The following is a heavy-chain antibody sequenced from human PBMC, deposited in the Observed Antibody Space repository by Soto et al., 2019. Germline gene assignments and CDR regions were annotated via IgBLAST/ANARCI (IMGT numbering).Heavy chain of an antibody. Sequence: PSETLSLTCAVSGGSISSSNWWSWVRQPPWKGLEWIGEIYYSGSTNYNPSLKSRVTISVDTSKNQFSLKLSSVTAADTAVYYCARSFKGLALDYWGQGTLVTVSS. D-gene: IGHD3-9*01. CDR1: GGSISSSNW. J-gene: IGHJ4*02. CDR2: IYYSGST. CDR3: ARSFKGLALDY. V-gene: IGHV4-4*02.